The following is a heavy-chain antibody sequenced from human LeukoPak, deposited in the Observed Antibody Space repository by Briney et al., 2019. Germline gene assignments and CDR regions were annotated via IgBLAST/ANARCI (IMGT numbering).Heavy chain of an antibody. CDR2: FTYSGST. D-gene: IGHD2-15*01. CDR1: GGSISSSTYD. V-gene: IGHV4-39*01. J-gene: IGHJ4*02. CDR3: ARRSEFDNTHYHNFDY. Sequence: SETLSLTCTVSGGSISSSTYDWGWIRQSPGKGLEWIGSFTYSGSTYYNPSLKSRVTISADTSKNQFSLILHSVAAADTAVYYCARRSEFDNTHYHNFDYWGQGALVTVSS.